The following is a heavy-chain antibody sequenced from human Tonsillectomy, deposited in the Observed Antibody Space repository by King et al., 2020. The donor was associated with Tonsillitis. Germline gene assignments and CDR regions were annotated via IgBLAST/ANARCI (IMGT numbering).Heavy chain of an antibody. Sequence: VQLVESGAEVKKPGASVKVSCKASGYIFTGYCMHWLRQAPGQGLEWMGWINPNSGGTNYAQKFQGRVTMTRDPSISTAYMELSRLRSDDTALYYCASESIAVAGGWFDPWGQGTLVTVSS. CDR2: INPNSGGT. J-gene: IGHJ5*02. CDR3: ASESIAVAGGWFDP. D-gene: IGHD6-19*01. CDR1: GYIFTGYC. V-gene: IGHV1-2*02.